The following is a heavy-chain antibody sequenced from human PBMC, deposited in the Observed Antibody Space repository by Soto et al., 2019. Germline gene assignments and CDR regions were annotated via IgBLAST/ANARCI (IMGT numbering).Heavy chain of an antibody. CDR2: IHSSGRT. V-gene: IGHV4-61*01. J-gene: IGHJ4*02. D-gene: IGHD6-19*01. Sequence: QVQLQESGPGLVEPSETLSLTCAVSGDSVSSGSYSWSWSRQPPGKGLEWIGYIHSSGRTSYNPSLKSRVTISVLTSRTQFSLRLNSATAADTAIYYCATSGAGSGWFGGQGTLVTVAS. CDR1: GDSVSSGSYS. CDR3: ATSGAGSGWF.